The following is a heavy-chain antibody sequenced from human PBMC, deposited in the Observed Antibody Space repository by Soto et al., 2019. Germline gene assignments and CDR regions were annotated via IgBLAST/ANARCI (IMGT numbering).Heavy chain of an antibody. D-gene: IGHD4-4*01. CDR1: GFTFSSYS. CDR3: ARDRNYDAFDI. CDR2: ISSSSSTI. J-gene: IGHJ3*02. Sequence: PGGSLRLSCAASGFTFSSYSMNWVRQAPGKGLEWVSYISSSSSTIYYADSVKGRFTISRDNAKNSLYLQMNSLRAEDTAVYYCARDRNYDAFDIWGQGTMVTVSS. V-gene: IGHV3-48*01.